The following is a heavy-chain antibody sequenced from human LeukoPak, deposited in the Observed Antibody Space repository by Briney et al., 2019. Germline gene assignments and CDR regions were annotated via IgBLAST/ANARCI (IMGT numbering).Heavy chain of an antibody. J-gene: IGHJ5*02. CDR1: GGSISPYY. V-gene: IGHV4-59*12. CDR3: ARAGDYGDYVGWFDP. Sequence: PSETLSLTCTVSGGSISPYYWSWIRQPPGRGLEWIGYIYYSGSTNYNPSLKSRVTMSVDTSKNQFSLKLTSVTAADTAVYYCARAGDYGDYVGWFDPWGQGTLVTASS. D-gene: IGHD4-17*01. CDR2: IYYSGST.